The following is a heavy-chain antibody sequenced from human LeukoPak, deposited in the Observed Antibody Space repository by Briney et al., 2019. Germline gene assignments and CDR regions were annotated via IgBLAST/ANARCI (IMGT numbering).Heavy chain of an antibody. J-gene: IGHJ6*02. CDR1: GYTFTSYG. CDR2: ISAYNGNT. CDR3: ARGIYPMVRGVTGMDV. D-gene: IGHD3-10*01. Sequence: GASVKVSCKASGYTFTSYGTSWVRQAPGQGLEWMGWISAYNGNTNYAQKLQGRVTMTTDTSTSTAYMELRSLRSDDTAVYYCARGIYPMVRGVTGMDVWGQGTTVTVSS. V-gene: IGHV1-18*01.